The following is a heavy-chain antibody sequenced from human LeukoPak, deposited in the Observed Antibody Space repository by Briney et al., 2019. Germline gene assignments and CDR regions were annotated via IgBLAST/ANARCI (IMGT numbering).Heavy chain of an antibody. J-gene: IGHJ4*02. CDR1: GYTFTGYY. CDR2: INPNSGGT. Sequence: ASVKVSCKASGYTFTGYYMHWVRQAPGQGLEWMGWINPNSGGTNYAQKFQGRVTMTRDTSISTAYMELSRLRSDDTAVYYCAATIGARLMYFDYWGQGTLVTVSS. D-gene: IGHD6-6*01. V-gene: IGHV1-2*02. CDR3: AATIGARLMYFDY.